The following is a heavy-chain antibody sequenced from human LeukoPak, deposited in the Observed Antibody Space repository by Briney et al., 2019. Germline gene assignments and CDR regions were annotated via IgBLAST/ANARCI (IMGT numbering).Heavy chain of an antibody. Sequence: PGGSLRLSCVASGLTFCNYGMHWVRQAPGKGVEWVAVISYDGSNKYFADSVRGRFTISRDNSKNTLYLQMNSLRAEDTAVYYCAKDRLDAIDYWGQGTLVTVSS. CDR1: GLTFCNYG. V-gene: IGHV3-30*18. J-gene: IGHJ4*02. CDR2: ISYDGSNK. CDR3: AKDRLDAIDY. D-gene: IGHD6-19*01.